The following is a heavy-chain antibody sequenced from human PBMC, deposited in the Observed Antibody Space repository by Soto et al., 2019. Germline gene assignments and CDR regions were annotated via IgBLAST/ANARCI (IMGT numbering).Heavy chain of an antibody. V-gene: IGHV4-4*02. D-gene: IGHD2-21*02. CDR1: VGSISSSNW. Sequence: SETLSLTCAVSVGSISSSNWWSWVRQPPGKGLEWIGEVYHSGSTNYNPSLKSRVTISVDKSKNQFSLKLSSVTAADTAVYYCARRSIVVVTATFDYWGQGTLVTVSS. J-gene: IGHJ4*02. CDR3: ARRSIVVVTATFDY. CDR2: VYHSGST.